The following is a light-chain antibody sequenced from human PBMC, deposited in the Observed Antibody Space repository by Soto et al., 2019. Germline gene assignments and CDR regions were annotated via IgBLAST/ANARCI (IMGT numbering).Light chain of an antibody. J-gene: IGKJ1*01. V-gene: IGKV3-20*01. CDR3: QQYGSSGT. Sequence: EIVLTQSPGTKALPLGERSTLSCRALQSVSKNYSAWYQQKPGHAPRLLIYGASNRATGIPDRLSGSGSGTDFTLTISRLEPEDFSVYYCQQYGSSGTFGQGTKVDIK. CDR2: GAS. CDR1: QSVSKNY.